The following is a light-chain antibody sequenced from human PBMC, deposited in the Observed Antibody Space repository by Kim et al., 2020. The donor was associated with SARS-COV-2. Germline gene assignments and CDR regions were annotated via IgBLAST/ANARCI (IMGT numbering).Light chain of an antibody. CDR1: QSVRSYF. CDR3: QQYGSSMYT. J-gene: IGKJ2*01. V-gene: IGKV3-20*01. Sequence: LSPGQSPPLSCRANQSVRSYFFAWHQQKPGQPPRLLIYGASRRAAVIPDRFSGSAAGTDLPLTISRLEPEDCAVYYCQQYGSSMYTFGQGTNLEI. CDR2: GAS.